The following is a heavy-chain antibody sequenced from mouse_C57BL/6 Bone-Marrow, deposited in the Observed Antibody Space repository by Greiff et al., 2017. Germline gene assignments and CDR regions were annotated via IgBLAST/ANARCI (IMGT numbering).Heavy chain of an antibody. Sequence: VQLLQPGAELVRPGSSVKLSCKASGYTFPSYWMHWVKQRPLPGLEWIGNIYPSDSETHYNQKFKDKATLTVDKSSSTAYMQLSSLPSEDAAVYYCASCGRWCAYGGQGTLVTVTA. V-gene: IGHV1-52*01. CDR1: GYTFPSYW. CDR3: ASCGRWCAY. J-gene: IGHJ3*01. CDR2: IYPSDSET.